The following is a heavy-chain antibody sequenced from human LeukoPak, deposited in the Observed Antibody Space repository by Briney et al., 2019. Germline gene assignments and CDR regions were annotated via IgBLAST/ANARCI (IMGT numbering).Heavy chain of an antibody. CDR1: GGSISHYY. D-gene: IGHD4/OR15-4a*01. CDR2: IYYSGTT. Sequence: PSETLSLICTVSGGSISHYYRSWIRQPPGKGLEWIGYIYYSGTTNYNPSLKSRVTISVDTSKNQFSLKLNSVTAADTAVYYCAREDPRTKVPEGMDVWGQGTTVTVSS. CDR3: AREDPRTKVPEGMDV. V-gene: IGHV4-59*01. J-gene: IGHJ6*02.